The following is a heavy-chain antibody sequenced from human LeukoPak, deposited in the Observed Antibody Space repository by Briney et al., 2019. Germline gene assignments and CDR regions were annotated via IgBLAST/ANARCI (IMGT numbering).Heavy chain of an antibody. CDR3: ARDHTSSGWDNWFDP. CDR2: TYYRSKWYN. V-gene: IGHV6-1*01. D-gene: IGHD6-19*01. Sequence: SQTLPLTCAVSVDSVPSNLAHGNETPQSPSGALEWLGRTYYRSKWYNDYAVSVKSRITINPDTSKNQFSLQLNSVTPEDTAVYYCARDHTSSGWDNWFDPWGQGTLVTVSS. CDR1: VDSVPSNLAH. J-gene: IGHJ5*02.